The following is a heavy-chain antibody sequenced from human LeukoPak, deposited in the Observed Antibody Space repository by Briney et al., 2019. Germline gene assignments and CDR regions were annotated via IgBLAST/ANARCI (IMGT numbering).Heavy chain of an antibody. Sequence: GGSLRLSCAASGFTFSSYNMNWVRQAPGKGLEWVSYISSSNTIYYADSVNGRFTISRDNAKNSLYLQMNSLRAEDTAVYYCARDRKVRGPYDAFDIWGQGTMVTVSS. CDR2: ISSSNTI. CDR3: ARDRKVRGPYDAFDI. CDR1: GFTFSSYN. J-gene: IGHJ3*02. D-gene: IGHD3-10*01. V-gene: IGHV3-48*01.